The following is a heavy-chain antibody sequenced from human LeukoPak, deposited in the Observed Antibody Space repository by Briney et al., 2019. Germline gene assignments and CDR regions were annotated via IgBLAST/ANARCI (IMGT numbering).Heavy chain of an antibody. D-gene: IGHD6-13*01. CDR2: ISGSGGST. J-gene: IGHJ4*02. V-gene: IGHV3-23*01. Sequence: GGSLRLSCAASAFTFSSYAMSWVRQAPGKGLEWVSGISGSGGSTYYADSVKDRFTISRDNSKNTLFLHMSSLRAEDTAIYYCAKEAAAGTWRQVDYWGQGTLVTVSS. CDR3: AKEAAAGTWRQVDY. CDR1: AFTFSSYA.